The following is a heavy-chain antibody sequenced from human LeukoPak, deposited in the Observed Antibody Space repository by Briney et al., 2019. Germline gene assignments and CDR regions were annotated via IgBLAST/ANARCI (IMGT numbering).Heavy chain of an antibody. V-gene: IGHV3-7*01. CDR2: IKQDESEK. Sequence: HPGGSLRLSCAASGFTFSKYWMTWVRQAPGKGLEWVANIKQDESEKYYGDSVKGRFTISRANAKNSLYLQMNSLRAEDTAVYYCARDKEEMVRAPYAFGIWGQGTMVTVSS. CDR3: ARDKEEMVRAPYAFGI. D-gene: IGHD3-10*01. J-gene: IGHJ3*02. CDR1: GFTFSKYW.